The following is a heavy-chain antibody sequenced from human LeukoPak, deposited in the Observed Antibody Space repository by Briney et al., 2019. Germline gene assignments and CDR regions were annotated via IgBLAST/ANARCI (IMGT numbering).Heavy chain of an antibody. Sequence: ASVKVSCKASGYTFTGHYLHWVRQAPGQGLEWMGWLNPNTGDTLYMQKFQGRVTMTGDTSISTAYMELSSLMSDDTAVYYCTRIGLKTTGYYRLDYWGQGTLVTVSS. D-gene: IGHD3-9*01. V-gene: IGHV1-2*02. CDR1: GYTFTGHY. J-gene: IGHJ4*02. CDR3: TRIGLKTTGYYRLDY. CDR2: LNPNTGDT.